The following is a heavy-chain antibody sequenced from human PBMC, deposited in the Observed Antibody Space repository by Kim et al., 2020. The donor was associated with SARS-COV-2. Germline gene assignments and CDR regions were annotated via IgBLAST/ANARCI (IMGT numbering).Heavy chain of an antibody. V-gene: IGHV1-69*13. CDR3: ARSPYSSGWFDY. J-gene: IGHJ4*02. CDR2: IIPIFGTA. CDR1: GGTFSSYA. D-gene: IGHD6-19*01. Sequence: SVKVSCKASGGTFSSYAISWVRQAPGQGLEWMGGIIPIFGTANYAQKFQGRVTITADESTSTAYMELSSLRSEDTAVYYCARSPYSSGWFDYWGQGTLVTVSS.